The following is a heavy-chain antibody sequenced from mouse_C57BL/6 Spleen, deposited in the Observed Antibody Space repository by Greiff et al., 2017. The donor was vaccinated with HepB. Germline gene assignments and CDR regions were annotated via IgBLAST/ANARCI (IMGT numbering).Heavy chain of an antibody. D-gene: IGHD2-4*01. CDR3: TRTPFYYDYEFAY. J-gene: IGHJ3*01. CDR2: IYPGNSDT. CDR1: GYTFTSYW. Sequence: VQLQQSGTVLARPGASVKMSCKTSGYTFTSYWMHWVKPRPGQGLEWIGAIYPGNSDTSYNQKFKGKAKLTAVTSASTAYMELSSLTNEDSAVYYCTRTPFYYDYEFAYWGQGTLVTVSA. V-gene: IGHV1-5*01.